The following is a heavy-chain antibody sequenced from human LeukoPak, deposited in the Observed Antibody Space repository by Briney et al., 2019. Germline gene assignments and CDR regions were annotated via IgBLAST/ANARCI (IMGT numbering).Heavy chain of an antibody. J-gene: IGHJ1*01. CDR2: FYDSGST. V-gene: IGHV4-59*01. CDR1: GGSISSYY. CDR3: ARDGSSRSFQY. Sequence: PSETLSLTCTVSGGSISSYYWSWIRQPPGKGLEWIGCFYDSGSTNYNPSLKSRVTISVDTSKNHFSLKLNSVTAADTAVYYCARDGSSRSFQYWGQGTLVTVSS. D-gene: IGHD6-13*01.